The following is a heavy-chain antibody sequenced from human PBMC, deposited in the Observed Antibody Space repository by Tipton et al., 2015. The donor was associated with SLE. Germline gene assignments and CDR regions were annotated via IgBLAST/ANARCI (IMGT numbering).Heavy chain of an antibody. J-gene: IGHJ6*04. Sequence: TLSLTCAVYGGSFTGQYWIWIRQPPGKGLEWIGEITHSGGTNYNPSLKSRVSISVGTSKNQFSLEMRSVTAADTAVYYCTRLQFIFGGMDVWGKGTTVTVSS. CDR1: GGSFTGQY. V-gene: IGHV4-34*01. CDR3: TRLQFIFGGMDV. D-gene: IGHD3-3*01. CDR2: ITHSGGT.